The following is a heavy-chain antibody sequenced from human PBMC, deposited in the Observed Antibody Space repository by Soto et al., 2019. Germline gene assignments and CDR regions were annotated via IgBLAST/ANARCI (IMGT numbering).Heavy chain of an antibody. CDR1: GYSISRGYY. Sequence: SETLSLTCSVSGYSISRGYYWGWIRQPPGKDLEWLGSVFHGGNTYDNPSLKSPVTISLDTSKNQFSLRLASVTAADTALYYSVRITVTTGRVYFAYWGHGILVTVSS. J-gene: IGHJ4*01. CDR3: VRITVTTGRVYFAY. V-gene: IGHV4-38-2*01. CDR2: VFHGGNT. D-gene: IGHD4-17*01.